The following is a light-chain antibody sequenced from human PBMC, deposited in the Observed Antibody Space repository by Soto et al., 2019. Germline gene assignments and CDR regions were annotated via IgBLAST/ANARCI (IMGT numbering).Light chain of an antibody. CDR1: SGSIDSNY. CDR3: QSYDSSNPVV. CDR2: EDD. Sequence: NFMLTQPHSVSESPGKTVTISCTRSSGSIDSNYVQWYQQRPGSAPTTLIYEDDRRPSGVPDRFSGSIDRSSNSASLTISGLKTEDEGDYHCQSYDSSNPVVFGGGTKVTVL. V-gene: IGLV6-57*04. J-gene: IGLJ2*01.